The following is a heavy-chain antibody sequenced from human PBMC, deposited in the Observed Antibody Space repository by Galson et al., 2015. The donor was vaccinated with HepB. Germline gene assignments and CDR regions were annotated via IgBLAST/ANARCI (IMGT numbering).Heavy chain of an antibody. J-gene: IGHJ4*02. CDR3: AKAYYDSSGYPTLYFDY. D-gene: IGHD3-22*01. Sequence: SLRLSCAASGFTFDDYAMHWVRQAPGKGLEWVSGISWNSGSIGYADSVKGRFTFSRDNAKNSLYLQMNSLRAEDTALYYCAKAYYDSSGYPTLYFDYWGQGTLVTVSS. CDR1: GFTFDDYA. V-gene: IGHV3-9*01. CDR2: ISWNSGSI.